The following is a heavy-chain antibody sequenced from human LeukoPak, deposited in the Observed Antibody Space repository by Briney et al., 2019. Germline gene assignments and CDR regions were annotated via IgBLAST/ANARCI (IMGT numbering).Heavy chain of an antibody. D-gene: IGHD5-12*01. Sequence: GGSLSLSCAASGFTFYSYEMNWVRQAPGKGLEWVSYISSSGTNIFYADSVKGRFTISRDNAKNSLYLQMNSLRADDTAVYSCARGYTYFDYWGQGTLVTVSS. CDR2: ISSSGTNI. CDR3: ARGYTYFDY. J-gene: IGHJ4*02. V-gene: IGHV3-48*03. CDR1: GFTFYSYE.